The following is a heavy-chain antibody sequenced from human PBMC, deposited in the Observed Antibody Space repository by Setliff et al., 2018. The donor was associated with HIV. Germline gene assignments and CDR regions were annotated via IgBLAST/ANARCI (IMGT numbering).Heavy chain of an antibody. D-gene: IGHD2-2*01. CDR3: ARVYCSIASCYDEYYFDY. Sequence: GASVKVSCKASGYTFNTYYIHWVRQAPGQGLEWIGWINPNSGGTNYAQRFQGRVTVTRDASTSTVYMDLSSLRSDDTAVYFCARVYCSIASCYDEYYFDYWGQGTLVTVSS. CDR1: GYTFNTYY. V-gene: IGHV1-2*02. J-gene: IGHJ4*02. CDR2: INPNSGGT.